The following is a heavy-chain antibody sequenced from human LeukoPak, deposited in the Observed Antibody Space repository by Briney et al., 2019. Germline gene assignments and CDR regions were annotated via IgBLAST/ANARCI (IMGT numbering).Heavy chain of an antibody. J-gene: IGHJ4*02. D-gene: IGHD5-18*01. CDR3: ARTRGYSYGFPFDY. CDR2: IHYSGST. V-gene: IGHV4-59*01. Sequence: PSETLSLTCTVSGGSISSYYWSWIRQPPGKGLEWIGYIHYSGSTNYNPSLKSRVTISADTSKNQFSLKLSSVTAADTAVYYCARTRGYSYGFPFDYWGRGTLVTVSS. CDR1: GGSISSYY.